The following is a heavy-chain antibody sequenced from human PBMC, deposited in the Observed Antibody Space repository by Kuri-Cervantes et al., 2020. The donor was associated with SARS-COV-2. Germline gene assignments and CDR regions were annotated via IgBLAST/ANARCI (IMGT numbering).Heavy chain of an antibody. J-gene: IGHJ4*02. CDR3: ANSLLLSLDY. CDR2: ISYDGSNK. D-gene: IGHD1-26*01. V-gene: IGHV3-30-3*01. CDR1: GFTFSSYA. Sequence: LSLTCAASGFTFSSYAMHWVRQAPGKGLEWVAVISYDGSNKYYADSVKGRFTISRDNSKNTLYLQMNSLRVEDTAVYYCANSLLLSLDYWGQGTLVTVSS.